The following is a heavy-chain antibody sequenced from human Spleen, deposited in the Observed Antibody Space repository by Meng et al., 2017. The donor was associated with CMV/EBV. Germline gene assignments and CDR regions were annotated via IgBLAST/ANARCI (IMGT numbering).Heavy chain of an antibody. J-gene: IGHJ5*02. D-gene: IGHD1-14*01. CDR2: INPNSGGT. Sequence: FGYTFSDYYMHWVRQAPGQGLEWMGWINPNSGGTSDAQKFQGRVTMTRDTSINTAYIKLSRLTSDDTAIYFCARGRKYKTSSYWFDRWGQGTLVTVSS. V-gene: IGHV1-2*02. CDR3: ARGRKYKTSSYWFDR. CDR1: GYTFSDYY.